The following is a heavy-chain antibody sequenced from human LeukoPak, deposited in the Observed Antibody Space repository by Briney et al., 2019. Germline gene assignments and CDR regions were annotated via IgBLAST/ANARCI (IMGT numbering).Heavy chain of an antibody. CDR2: MNPNSGNT. J-gene: IGHJ4*02. CDR3: ARGARLEPTRVFDY. Sequence: ASVKVSCKASGYTFTSYDINWVRQATGQGLEWMGWMNPNSGNTGYAQKFQGRVTITRNTSISTAYMELSSLRSEDTAVYYCARGARLEPTRVFDYWGQGTLVTVSS. CDR1: GYTFTSYD. V-gene: IGHV1-8*03.